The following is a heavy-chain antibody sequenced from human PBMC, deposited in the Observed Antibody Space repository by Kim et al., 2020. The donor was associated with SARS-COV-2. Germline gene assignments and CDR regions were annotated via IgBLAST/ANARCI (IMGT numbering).Heavy chain of an antibody. CDR3: SKSMVASVAGTFDY. CDR2: ISSSSSYI. V-gene: IGHV3-21*01. CDR1: GFTFSSYS. J-gene: IGHJ4*02. D-gene: IGHD6-19*01. Sequence: GGSLRLSCAASGFTFSSYSMNWVRQAPGKGLEWVSSISSSSSYIYYADSVNGRFTISRDNAENSLYLQMNSLRAEDTAVYYCSKSMVASVAGTFDYWGQG.